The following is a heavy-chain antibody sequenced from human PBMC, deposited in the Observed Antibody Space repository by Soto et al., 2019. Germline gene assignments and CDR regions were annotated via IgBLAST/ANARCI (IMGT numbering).Heavy chain of an antibody. CDR1: GGSFSGYY. V-gene: IGHV4-34*01. Sequence: QVQLQQWGAGLLKPSETLSLTCAVYGGSFSGYYWSWIRQPPGKGLEWIGEINHSGSTNYNPSLKSRVTISVDTSKNQFSLKLSSVTAADTAVYYCARGGGYDFWSGYPSYYYYYMDVWGKGTTVTVSS. J-gene: IGHJ6*03. CDR2: INHSGST. CDR3: ARGGGYDFWSGYPSYYYYYMDV. D-gene: IGHD3-3*01.